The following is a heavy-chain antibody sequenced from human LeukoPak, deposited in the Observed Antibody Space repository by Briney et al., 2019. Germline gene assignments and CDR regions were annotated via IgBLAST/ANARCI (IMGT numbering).Heavy chain of an antibody. CDR3: ATLAAAGRFDY. D-gene: IGHD6-13*01. J-gene: IGHJ4*02. V-gene: IGHV4-38-2*01. CDR2: IYHSGST. CDR1: GYSINSGYY. Sequence: SETLSLTCAVSGYSINSGYYWGWIRQPPGKGLEWIGSIYHSGSTYYNPSLKSRVTISVDRSKNQFSLRLSSVNAADTAVYYCATLAAAGRFDYWGQGTLVTVSS.